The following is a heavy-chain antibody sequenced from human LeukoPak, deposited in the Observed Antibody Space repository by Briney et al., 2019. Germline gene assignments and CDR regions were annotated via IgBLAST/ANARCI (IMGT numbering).Heavy chain of an antibody. D-gene: IGHD3-10*01. J-gene: IGHJ4*02. CDR2: ISSSSSYI. CDR1: GFTFSSYS. CDR3: ATSTFGVRYFDY. Sequence: GGSLRLSCAASGFTFSSYSMNWVCQAPGKGLEWVSSISSSSSYIYYADSVKGRFTISRDNAKNSLYLQMNSLRAEDTAVYYCATSTFGVRYFDYWGQGTLVTVSS. V-gene: IGHV3-21*01.